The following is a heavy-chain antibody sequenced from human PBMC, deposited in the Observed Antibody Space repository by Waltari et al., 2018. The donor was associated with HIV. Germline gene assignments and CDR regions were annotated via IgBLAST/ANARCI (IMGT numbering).Heavy chain of an antibody. J-gene: IGHJ2*01. D-gene: IGHD1-26*01. CDR2: FYYTGRA. CDR3: ARHALRVGAAYWNFDL. CDR1: GGSVISSSSF. Sequence: QLQLQESGPGLVKPSETLSLTCPVSGGSVISSSSFWGWIRQPPGKVLEWAGRFYYTGRAYYNPSLRSRVTISVDTSKNQFSLKVTSVTAADTAVYYCARHALRVGAAYWNFDLWGRGTLVTVSS. V-gene: IGHV4-39*01.